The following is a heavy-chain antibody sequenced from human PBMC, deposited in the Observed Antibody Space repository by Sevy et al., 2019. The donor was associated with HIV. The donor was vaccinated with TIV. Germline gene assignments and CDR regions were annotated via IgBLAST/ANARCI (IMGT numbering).Heavy chain of an antibody. D-gene: IGHD2-15*01. J-gene: IGHJ3*02. Sequence: SETLSLTCAVSGYSISSGYYWGWIRQPPGKGLEWIGSIYHSGSTYYNPSLKSRVTISVDTSKNQFSLKLSSVTAADTAVYYCAREGRSILSGAFDIWGQGTMVTVSS. CDR1: GYSISSGYY. CDR2: IYHSGST. CDR3: AREGRSILSGAFDI. V-gene: IGHV4-38-2*02.